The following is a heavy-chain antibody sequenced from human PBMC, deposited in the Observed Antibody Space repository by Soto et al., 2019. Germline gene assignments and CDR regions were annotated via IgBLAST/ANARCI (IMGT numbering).Heavy chain of an antibody. CDR3: ASVRYSYGYRAFDY. CDR1: CGSIISGGYY. D-gene: IGHD5-18*01. CDR2: IYYSGST. J-gene: IGHJ4*02. Sequence: PSETLSLTCTFSCGSIISGGYYWSWIRQHPGKGLEWIGYIYYSGSTYYNPSLKSRVTISVDTSKNQFSLKLSSVTAADTAVYYCASVRYSYGYRAFDYWGQGTLVTVSS. V-gene: IGHV4-31*03.